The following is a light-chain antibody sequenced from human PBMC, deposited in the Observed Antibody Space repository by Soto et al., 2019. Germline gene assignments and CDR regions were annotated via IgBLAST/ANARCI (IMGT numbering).Light chain of an antibody. CDR2: ATS. V-gene: IGKV1-6*01. CDR3: IQDFISPLT. Sequence: AIQMTQSPSSLSASLGDSVTITCRASQGIRGDLGWYQQKPGKAPKLLISATSTLQSGVPSRFSGRGSGTNFTLTISSLQPEDFATYYCIQDFISPLTVGQGTKVEL. J-gene: IGKJ1*01. CDR1: QGIRGD.